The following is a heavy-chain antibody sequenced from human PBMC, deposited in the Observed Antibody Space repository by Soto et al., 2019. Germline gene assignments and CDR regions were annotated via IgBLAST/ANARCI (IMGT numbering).Heavy chain of an antibody. J-gene: IGHJ4*02. V-gene: IGHV1-2*02. CDR1: GYAFTGYY. CDR3: AAAAAKGEFDY. CDR2: INPNSGGT. Sequence: ASVKVSCKTSGYAFTGYYMHWVRQAPGQGLEWMGWINPNSGGTNYAQKFQGRVTMTRDTSISTAYMELSRLRSDDTAVYYCAAAAAKGEFDYWGQGTLVTVSS. D-gene: IGHD6-13*01.